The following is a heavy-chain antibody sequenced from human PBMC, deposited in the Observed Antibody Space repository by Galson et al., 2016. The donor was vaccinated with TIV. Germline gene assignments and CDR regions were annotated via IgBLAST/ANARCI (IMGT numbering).Heavy chain of an antibody. Sequence: GSLRLSCAASGFRLTNHEMIWVRQAPGKGLDWVSYTSISDATKYYADSVRGRFTISRDNAKNSLYLQMDSLRVEDTAVYYCVRDNKVGDYYGLDVWGQGTTVIVSS. CDR1: GFRLTNHE. V-gene: IGHV3-48*03. CDR2: TSISDATK. CDR3: VRDNKVGDYYGLDV. J-gene: IGHJ6*02. D-gene: IGHD3-16*01.